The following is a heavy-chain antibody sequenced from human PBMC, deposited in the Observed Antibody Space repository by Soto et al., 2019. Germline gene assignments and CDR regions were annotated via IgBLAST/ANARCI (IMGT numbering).Heavy chain of an antibody. V-gene: IGHV1-18*01. CDR2: ISAYNGNT. J-gene: IGHJ6*02. CDR3: ARDDLRYYYYGMDV. CDR1: GYTFTSYG. Sequence: SVKVSCKASGYTFTSYGISWVRQAPGQGLEWMGWISAYNGNTNYAQKLQGRVTMTTDTSTSTAYMELRSLRSDDTAVYYCARDDLRYYYYGMDVWGQGXTVTVYS.